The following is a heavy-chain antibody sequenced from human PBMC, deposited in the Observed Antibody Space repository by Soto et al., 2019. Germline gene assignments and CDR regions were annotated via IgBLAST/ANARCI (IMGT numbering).Heavy chain of an antibody. J-gene: IGHJ4*02. CDR3: GRRECADWFIEY. D-gene: IGHD3-9*01. CDR2: ISDDGATT. CDR1: GFTFSRYW. V-gene: IGHV3-74*01. Sequence: GGSLRLSCAASGFTFSRYWMYWVRQVPGQGPVWLSRISDDGATTHIADSVKGRFTVSRDNAKNRLYLQMNGLRVEDTAVYYCGRRECADWFIEYWGRGTLVTVSS.